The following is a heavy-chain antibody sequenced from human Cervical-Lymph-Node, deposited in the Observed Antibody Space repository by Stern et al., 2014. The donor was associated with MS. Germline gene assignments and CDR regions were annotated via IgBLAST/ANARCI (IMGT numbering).Heavy chain of an antibody. CDR2: IYTTGST. CDR3: ARDKEDTNMAFRYFDN. D-gene: IGHD5-18*01. CDR1: GGSVGSGSYD. Sequence: QVQLQESGPGLVKPSQTLSLTCTVSGGSVGSGSYDWSWIRQPAGKGLEWIGRIYTTGSTYYNPSLKSRVPISIDTSKNQFSLKLPSVTAADTAVYYCARDKEDTNMAFRYFDNWGQGTLVTVSS. V-gene: IGHV4-61*02. J-gene: IGHJ4*02.